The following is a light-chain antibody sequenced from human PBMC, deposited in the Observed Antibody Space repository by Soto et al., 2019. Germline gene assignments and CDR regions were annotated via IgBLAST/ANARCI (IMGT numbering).Light chain of an antibody. Sequence: GLTQSPDTLSVSPGERATLSCRAGWSIRGTLGWYQHKSGQPPCLVIYDASTRATGFPARFSGRGPGTEITLTNSSLQSEAFAVYYWQQYNNWTLTFGGGTKVDIK. CDR1: WSIRGT. CDR2: DAS. J-gene: IGKJ4*01. V-gene: IGKV3D-15*01. CDR3: QQYNNWTLT.